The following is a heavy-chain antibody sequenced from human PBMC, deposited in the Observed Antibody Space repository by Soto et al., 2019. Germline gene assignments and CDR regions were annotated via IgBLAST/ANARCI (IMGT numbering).Heavy chain of an antibody. CDR3: ARVASHYYYGMDV. CDR1: GFTFSSYA. V-gene: IGHV3-30-3*01. J-gene: IGHJ6*02. Sequence: SLRLSCAVSGFTFSSYAMHWVRQAPGKGLEWVAVISYDGSNKYYADSVKGRFTISRDNSKNTLYLQMNSLRAEDTAVYYCARVASHYYYGMDVWGQGTTVTVSS. CDR2: ISYDGSNK.